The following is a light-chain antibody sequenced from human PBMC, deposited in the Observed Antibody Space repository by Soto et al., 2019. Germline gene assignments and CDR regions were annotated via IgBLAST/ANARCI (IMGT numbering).Light chain of an antibody. CDR1: KIEDKS. CDR3: QVWDSSSDHYV. CDR2: DDS. Sequence: SYELTQPPSVSVAPGQTAKITCGGNKIEDKSVHWYQQKPGRAPVLVVYDDSDRPLEMPERFSGSNSGNTATLTISRVEAGDEADYYCQVWDSSSDHYVFGAGTKGTVL. J-gene: IGLJ1*01. V-gene: IGLV3-21*02.